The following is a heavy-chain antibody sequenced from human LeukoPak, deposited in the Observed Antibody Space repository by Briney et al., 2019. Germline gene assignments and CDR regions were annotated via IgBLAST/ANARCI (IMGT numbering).Heavy chain of an antibody. CDR2: FDPEDGET. CDR1: GYILSELS. CDR3: ATSDYGSGSYYHHPLDY. V-gene: IGHV1-24*01. D-gene: IGHD3-10*01. Sequence: GASVKVSCKVSGYILSELSMHWVRQAPGKGLEWMGGFDPEDGETIYAQKFQGRVTMTEDTSTDTAYMELSSLRSEDTAVYYCATSDYGSGSYYHHPLDYWGQGTLVTVSS. J-gene: IGHJ4*02.